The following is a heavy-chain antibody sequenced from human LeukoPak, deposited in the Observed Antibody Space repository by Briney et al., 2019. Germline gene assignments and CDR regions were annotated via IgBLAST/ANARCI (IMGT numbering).Heavy chain of an antibody. CDR1: GGTFSSCA. V-gene: IGHV1-69*01. CDR2: IIPIFGTA. CDR3: ARDYDPYDAFDI. D-gene: IGHD3-22*01. Sequence: SVKVSCKASGGTFSSCAISWVRQAPGQGLEWMGGIIPIFGTANYAQKFQGRVTITADESTSTAYMELSSLRSEDTAVYYCARDYDPYDAFDIRGQGTMVTVSS. J-gene: IGHJ3*02.